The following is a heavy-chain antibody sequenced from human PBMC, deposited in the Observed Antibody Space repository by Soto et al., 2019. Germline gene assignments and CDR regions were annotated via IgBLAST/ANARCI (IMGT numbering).Heavy chain of an antibody. V-gene: IGHV4-59*08. J-gene: IGHJ6*02. CDR1: GGSISSFY. Sequence: SETLSLTCTVSGGSISSFYWSWIRQPPGKGLEWIAYIYNTGSTNYNPSLKSRVTISVDTSKSQFSLKLRSVTATDTAVYYCARHQQQAAALLYYYGMDVRGQGTTVTVSS. CDR2: IYNTGST. CDR3: ARHQQQAAALLYYYGMDV. D-gene: IGHD6-13*01.